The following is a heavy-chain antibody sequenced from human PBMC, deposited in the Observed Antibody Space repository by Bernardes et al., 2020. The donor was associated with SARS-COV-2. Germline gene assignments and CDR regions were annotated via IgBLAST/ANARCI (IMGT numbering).Heavy chain of an antibody. CDR2: ISGSSGTT. Sequence: GGSLRLSCAASGFRFGFYAMSWVRQAPGKGLEWVSAISGSSGTTYYADSVKGRFTISRENSKSTLYLQMDSLTADDTAKYYCAKESGDYWSSFFAMDVWGQGTTVIVSS. CDR3: AKESGDYWSSFFAMDV. V-gene: IGHV3-23*01. CDR1: GFRFGFYA. D-gene: IGHD2-21*02. J-gene: IGHJ6*02.